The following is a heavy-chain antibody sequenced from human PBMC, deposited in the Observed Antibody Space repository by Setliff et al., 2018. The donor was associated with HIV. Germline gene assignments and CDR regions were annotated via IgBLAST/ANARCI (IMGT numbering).Heavy chain of an antibody. CDR2: AGSADYGGNA. V-gene: IGHV4-39*07. J-gene: IGHJ6*02. CDR1: GVSINSGNYF. Sequence: SETLSLTCTVSGVSINSGNYFWDWIRQPPGKGLEWIGSAGSADYGGNAYYNPSLKSRVTISVETSKNQFSLKLTSVTAADTAVYYCARSYCGGGLCFRGLDLWGQGTTVTVSS. CDR3: ARSYCGGGLCFRGLDL. D-gene: IGHD2-21*01.